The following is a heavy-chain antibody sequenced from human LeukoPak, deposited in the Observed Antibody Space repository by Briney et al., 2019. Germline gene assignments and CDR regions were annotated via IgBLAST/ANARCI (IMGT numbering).Heavy chain of an antibody. CDR2: FDPEDGET. V-gene: IGHV1-24*01. CDR3: ATARGY. CDR1: GYTFTGYY. Sequence: ASVKVTCKASGYTFTGYYMHWVRQAPGQGLEWMGGFDPEDGETIYAQKFQGRVTMTEDTSTDTAYMELSSLRSEDTAVYYCATARGYWGQGTLVTVSS. J-gene: IGHJ4*02.